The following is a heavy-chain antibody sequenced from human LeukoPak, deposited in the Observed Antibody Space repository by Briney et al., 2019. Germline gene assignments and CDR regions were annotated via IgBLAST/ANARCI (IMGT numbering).Heavy chain of an antibody. CDR2: IIPIFGTA. Sequence: SVKVSCKASGGTFSSYAISWVRQAPGQGLEWMGGIIPIFGTANYAQKFQGRVTITADESTSTAYMELSSLRSEDTAVYYCARVFSGYCSSTSCYGNWFDPWGQGTLVTVSS. V-gene: IGHV1-69*13. D-gene: IGHD2-2*01. J-gene: IGHJ5*02. CDR1: GGTFSSYA. CDR3: ARVFSGYCSSTSCYGNWFDP.